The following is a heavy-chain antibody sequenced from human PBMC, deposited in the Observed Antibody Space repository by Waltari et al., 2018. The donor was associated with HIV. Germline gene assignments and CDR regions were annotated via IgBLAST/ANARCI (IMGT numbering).Heavy chain of an antibody. Sequence: QVQLHESGPGMVKPSETLSLTCPVSGYSLSSDYYWGWIRQPPGKGLEWIGSASRSGSTYDSPSLKSRVTISLDTSKNQFSLKLNSVAAADTAVYYCGSGSRRGHSHGIDYWGQGTLVTVSS. J-gene: IGHJ4*02. V-gene: IGHV4-38-2*01. CDR3: GSGSRRGHSHGIDY. D-gene: IGHD5-18*01. CDR1: GYSLSSDYY. CDR2: ASRSGST.